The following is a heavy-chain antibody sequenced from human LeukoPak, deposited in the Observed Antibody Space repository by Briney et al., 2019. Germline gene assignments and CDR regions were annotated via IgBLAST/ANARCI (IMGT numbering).Heavy chain of an antibody. CDR3: ARDYSSGHDY. J-gene: IGHJ4*02. V-gene: IGHV4-38-2*02. D-gene: IGHD3-22*01. CDR1: GYSISSGYY. Sequence: SETLSLTCTVSGYSISSGYYWGWIRQPPGKGLEWIGSIYHSGSTYYNPSLKSRVTISVDTSKNQFSLKLSSVTAADTAVCYCARDYSSGHDYWGQGTLVTVSS. CDR2: IYHSGST.